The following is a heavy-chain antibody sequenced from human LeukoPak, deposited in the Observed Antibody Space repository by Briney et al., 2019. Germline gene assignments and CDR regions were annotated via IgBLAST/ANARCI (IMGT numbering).Heavy chain of an antibody. Sequence: PSETLSLTCTVSGGSINSGGFYWSWIRQHPGKGLEWIGYIYYSGSTFYNPSLKSRVAISLDKSKNQFSLNLRSVTAADTAVYYCARGGSFLGNYVCWGQGTLVTVSS. CDR2: IYYSGST. D-gene: IGHD3-16*01. CDR1: GGSINSGGFY. V-gene: IGHV4-31*03. CDR3: ARGGSFLGNYVC. J-gene: IGHJ4*02.